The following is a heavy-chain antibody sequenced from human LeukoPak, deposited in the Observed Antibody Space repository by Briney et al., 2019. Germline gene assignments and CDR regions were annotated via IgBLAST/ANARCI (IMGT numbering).Heavy chain of an antibody. J-gene: IGHJ3*02. CDR3: ARHRLYGDYPHAFDI. Sequence: SETLSLTCTVSGGSISSSSYYWGWIRQPPGKGLGWIGSIYYSGSTYYNPSLRSRVTISVDTSKNQFSLKLSSVTAADTAVYYCARHRLYGDYPHAFDIWGQGTMVTVSS. CDR1: GGSISSSSYY. CDR2: IYYSGST. V-gene: IGHV4-39*01. D-gene: IGHD4-17*01.